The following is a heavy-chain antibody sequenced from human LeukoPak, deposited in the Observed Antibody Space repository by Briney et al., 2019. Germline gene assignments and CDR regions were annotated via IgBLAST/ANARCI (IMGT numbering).Heavy chain of an antibody. J-gene: IGHJ3*02. CDR3: ARDADSSGTDAFDI. D-gene: IGHD3-22*01. CDR1: GGSISSYY. V-gene: IGHV4-59*01. CDR2: IYYSGST. Sequence: NSSETLSLTCTVSGGSISSYYWSWIRQPPGKGLEWIGYIYYSGSTNYNPSLKSRVTISVDTSKNQFSLKLSSVTAADTAVYYCARDADSSGTDAFDIWGQGTMVTVSS.